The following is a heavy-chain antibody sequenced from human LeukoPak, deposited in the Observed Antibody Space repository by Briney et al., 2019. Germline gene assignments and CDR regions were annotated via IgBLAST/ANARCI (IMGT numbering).Heavy chain of an antibody. Sequence: GSSVKVSCKASGGTFSSYAISWVRQAPGQGLEWMGGIIPIFGTANYAQKFQGRVTITTDESTSTAYMELSSLRSEDTAVYYCARVKETGIAAAHGWFDPWGQGTLVTVSS. CDR3: ARVKETGIAAAHGWFDP. CDR2: IIPIFGTA. J-gene: IGHJ5*02. CDR1: GGTFSSYA. D-gene: IGHD6-13*01. V-gene: IGHV1-69*05.